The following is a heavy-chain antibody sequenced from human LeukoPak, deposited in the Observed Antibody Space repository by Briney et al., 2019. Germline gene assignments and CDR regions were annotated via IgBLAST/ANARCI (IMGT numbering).Heavy chain of an antibody. CDR3: ARHREGSTSHMDV. CDR1: GYSFTSYW. CDR2: VYPGDSDT. J-gene: IGHJ6*03. D-gene: IGHD2-2*01. Sequence: GESLKISCKGSGYSFTSYWIGWVRQMPGKGLEWMGIVYPGDSDTRYSPSFQGQVTISADKSISTAYLQWSSLKASDTAMYYCARHREGSTSHMDVWGKGTTVTISS. V-gene: IGHV5-51*01.